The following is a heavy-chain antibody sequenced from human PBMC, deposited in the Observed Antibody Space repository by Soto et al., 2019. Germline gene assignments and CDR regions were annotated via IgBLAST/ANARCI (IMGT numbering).Heavy chain of an antibody. D-gene: IGHD3-10*02. CDR3: HLGMFPYLGTY. CDR2: INPSGGST. Sequence: AXVKVSCKASGYTFTSYYMHWVRQAPGQGLEWMGIINPSGGSTSYAQKFQGRVTMTRDTSTSTVYMELSSLRSEDTAVYYCHLGMFPYLGTYWGQGTLVTGSS. V-gene: IGHV1-46*01. J-gene: IGHJ4*02. CDR1: GYTFTSYY.